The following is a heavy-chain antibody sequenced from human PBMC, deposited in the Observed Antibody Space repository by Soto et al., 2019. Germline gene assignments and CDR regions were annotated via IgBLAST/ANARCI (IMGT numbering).Heavy chain of an antibody. V-gene: IGHV3-23*01. D-gene: IGHD1-1*01. CDR2: ISGSDART. CDR3: AKSLNINWKNWFDP. J-gene: IGHJ5*02. CDR1: GFTFSSAA. Sequence: EVQILESGGGLVQPGGSLRLSYAASGFTFSSAAMNWVRQAPGKGLEWVSIISGSDARTYYADSVKGRFAISRDNSKNTLYLDMNSLRAEDTAVYYCAKSLNINWKNWFDPWGQGTLVTVSS.